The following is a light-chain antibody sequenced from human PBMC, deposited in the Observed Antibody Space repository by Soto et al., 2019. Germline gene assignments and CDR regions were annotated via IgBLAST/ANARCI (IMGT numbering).Light chain of an antibody. CDR1: QSINCG. J-gene: IGKJ1*01. V-gene: IGKV1-5*03. Sequence: LQMTQSPSTLPASVGDTVTISCRASQSINCGLAWDQQKPGRAPKLLIYKASSLESGVPSRFSGSGYGTELTLTISRLLPEDFATYCCQQYNYLWTFGQGTKVEIK. CDR3: QQYNYLWT. CDR2: KAS.